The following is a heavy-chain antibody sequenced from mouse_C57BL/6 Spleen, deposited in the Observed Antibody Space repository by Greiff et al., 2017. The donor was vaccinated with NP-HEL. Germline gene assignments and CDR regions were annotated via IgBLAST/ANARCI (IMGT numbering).Heavy chain of an antibody. D-gene: IGHD1-1*01. CDR1: GYTFTSYW. Sequence: QVQLQQSGAELVRPGSSVKLSCKASGYTFTSYWMHWVKQRPIQGLEWIGNIDPSDSETHYNQKFKDKATLTVDKSSSTAYMQLSSLTSEDSAVYYCALITTVVAEDYWGQGTTLTVSS. CDR2: IDPSDSET. CDR3: ALITTVVAEDY. V-gene: IGHV1-52*01. J-gene: IGHJ2*01.